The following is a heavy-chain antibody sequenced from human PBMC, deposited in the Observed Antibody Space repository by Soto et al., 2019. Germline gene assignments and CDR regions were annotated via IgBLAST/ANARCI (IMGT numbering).Heavy chain of an antibody. CDR1: GFTFSSYS. J-gene: IGHJ6*03. CDR3: AREPRDSAYYYYMDV. V-gene: IGHV3-21*01. CDR2: ISSSSSYI. Sequence: GGSLRLSCAASGFTFSSYSMNWVRQAPGKGLEWVSSISSSSSYIYYADSVKGRFTISRDNAKNSLYLQMNSLRAGDTAVYYCAREPRDSAYYYYMDVWGKGTTVTVSS.